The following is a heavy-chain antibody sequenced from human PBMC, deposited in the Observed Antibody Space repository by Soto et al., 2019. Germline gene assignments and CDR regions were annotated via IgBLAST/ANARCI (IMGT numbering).Heavy chain of an antibody. J-gene: IGHJ4*02. D-gene: IGHD5-12*01. V-gene: IGHV1-69*08. CDR1: GGTFSNHI. Sequence: QVQLVQSGAEVKKPGSSVKVSCKASGGTFSNHIITWVRQAPGQGLEWMGRIIPMLDITNHAQKFQGRVTITADKSTTTAYMEVSSLRSEDTAVYYCVRDSPIVSVFSGHDDIDSWGQGTLVTVSA. CDR2: IIPMLDIT. CDR3: VRDSPIVSVFSGHDDIDS.